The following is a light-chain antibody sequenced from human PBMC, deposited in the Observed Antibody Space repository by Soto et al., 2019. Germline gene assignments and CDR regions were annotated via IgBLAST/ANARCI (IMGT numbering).Light chain of an antibody. V-gene: IGKV3-15*01. CDR3: QQYNDWPPELT. CDR1: QSVSYY. Sequence: EIVLTQSPGTLSLSPGERATLSCRASQSVSYYLAWYQQKPGQAPRLLIYDASTRAAGIPARFSGSGSGTDFTLTISGLQSEDSAVYYCQQYNDWPPELTFGGGTEVEIK. CDR2: DAS. J-gene: IGKJ4*01.